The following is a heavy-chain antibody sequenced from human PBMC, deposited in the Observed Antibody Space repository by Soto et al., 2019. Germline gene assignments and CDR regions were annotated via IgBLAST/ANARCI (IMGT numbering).Heavy chain of an antibody. V-gene: IGHV1-69*06. J-gene: IGHJ5*02. CDR1: GVTLSSYA. CDR3: ARYLRMVENGANWFDP. CDR2: IIPVFGTA. D-gene: IGHD2-8*01. Sequence: QVQLVQSGAEVKKPGSSVKVSCKATGVTLSSYAISWVRQAPGQGLEWLGGIIPVFGTADYAQKFQGRVTITADKSTSTADMELNSLTSEDTAVYYCARYLRMVENGANWFDPWGQGTLVTVSS.